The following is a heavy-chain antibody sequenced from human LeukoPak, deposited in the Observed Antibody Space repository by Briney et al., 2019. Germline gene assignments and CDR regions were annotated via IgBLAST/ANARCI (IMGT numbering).Heavy chain of an antibody. V-gene: IGHV4-4*02. D-gene: IGHD5-12*01. CDR3: ARVEDSGYDYRGRFDP. CDR2: IYHSGST. J-gene: IGHJ5*02. Sequence: SETLSLTCAVSGGSISSSNWWSWVRQPPGKGLEWIGEIYHSGSTNYNPSLKSRVTISVDKSKNQFSLKLSSVTAADTAVYYCARVEDSGYDYRGRFDPWGQGTLVTVSS. CDR1: GGSISSSNW.